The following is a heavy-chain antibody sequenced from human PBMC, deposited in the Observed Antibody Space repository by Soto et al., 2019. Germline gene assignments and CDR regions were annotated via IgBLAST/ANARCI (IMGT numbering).Heavy chain of an antibody. Sequence: QVQLQQWGAGLLKPSETLSLTCAVYGGSFSGYYWSWIRQPPGKGLEWIGEINHSGSTNYNPSLKSRVTISEDTSKNQFSLKLSSVTAADTAVYYCARGLLLWYVELSRRGDHYYYMDVWGKGTTVTVSS. CDR3: ARGLLLWYVELSRRGDHYYYMDV. D-gene: IGHD3-10*01. V-gene: IGHV4-34*01. CDR1: GGSFSGYY. CDR2: INHSGST. J-gene: IGHJ6*03.